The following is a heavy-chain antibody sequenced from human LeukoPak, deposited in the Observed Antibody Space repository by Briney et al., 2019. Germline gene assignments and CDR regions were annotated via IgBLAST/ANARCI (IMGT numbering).Heavy chain of an antibody. J-gene: IGHJ4*02. CDR1: GFTFDDYA. D-gene: IGHD1-26*01. Sequence: GGSLRLSCAASGFTFDDYAMHWVRQAPGKGLERVSGISWNSGSIGYADSVKGRFTISRDNAKNTLYLQMNSLRAEDTAVYYCGRDLGGRSGYWGQGTLVTVSS. V-gene: IGHV3-9*01. CDR2: ISWNSGSI. CDR3: GRDLGGRSGY.